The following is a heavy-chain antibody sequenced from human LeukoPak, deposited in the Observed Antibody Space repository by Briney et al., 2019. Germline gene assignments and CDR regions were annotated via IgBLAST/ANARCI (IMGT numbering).Heavy chain of an antibody. CDR1: GGTFNSSS. J-gene: IGHJ4*02. V-gene: IGHV1-69*02. CDR2: IIPVVSIA. D-gene: IGHD3-10*02. CDR3: AARGRGRETRCLMIGDLFLY. Sequence: ASVKVSCKASGGTFNSSSIHWVLQAPGQGLERMGRIIPVVSIATYAQKFEDRVTISADRSTSAADPELSSLTPEERARCYCAARGRGRETRCLMIGDLFLYWGEGCLITVS.